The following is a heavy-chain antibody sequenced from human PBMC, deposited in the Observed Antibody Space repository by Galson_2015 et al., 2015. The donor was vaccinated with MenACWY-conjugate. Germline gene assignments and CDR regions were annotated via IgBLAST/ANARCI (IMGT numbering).Heavy chain of an antibody. CDR2: INVGTGNT. J-gene: IGHJ3*02. D-gene: IGHD6-19*01. CDR1: GYTFTGYA. Sequence: SVKVSCKASGYTFTGYAMNWVRLAPGQRPKWMGWINVGTGNTRYAQDFEGRVTFTWDTSANTGYMALSSLRSEETAVYYCATGAIGWAFDIWGQGTQVTVSS. V-gene: IGHV1-3*01. CDR3: ATGAIGWAFDI.